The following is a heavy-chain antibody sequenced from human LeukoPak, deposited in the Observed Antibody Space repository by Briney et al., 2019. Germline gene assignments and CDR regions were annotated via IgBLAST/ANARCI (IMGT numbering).Heavy chain of an antibody. CDR1: GFTFSSYA. Sequence: GGSLRLSCAASGFTFSSYAMSWVRQAPGKGLEWVSVIYSGGSTYYADSVKGRFTISRDNSKNTLYLQMNSLRAEDTAVYYCARVAYGSGSYYFYYYYGMDVWGQGTTVTVPS. CDR3: ARVAYGSGSYYFYYYYGMDV. D-gene: IGHD3-10*01. J-gene: IGHJ6*02. V-gene: IGHV3-66*01. CDR2: IYSGGST.